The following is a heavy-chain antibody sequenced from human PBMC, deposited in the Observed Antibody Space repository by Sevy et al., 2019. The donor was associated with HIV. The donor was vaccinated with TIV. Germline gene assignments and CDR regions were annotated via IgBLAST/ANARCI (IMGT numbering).Heavy chain of an antibody. J-gene: IGHJ4*02. V-gene: IGHV3-23*01. CDR1: GFTFRSYT. D-gene: IGHD3-22*01. Sequence: GGSLRLSCVVSGFTFRSYTMTWVRQAPGKGLEWVSTITGSGDKIYYADSVKGRFTISRDNPRNTLYLQMSSLRAADTAVYYCAKGPDYYASSGTPLDYWGQGTLVTVSS. CDR2: ITGSGDKI. CDR3: AKGPDYYASSGTPLDY.